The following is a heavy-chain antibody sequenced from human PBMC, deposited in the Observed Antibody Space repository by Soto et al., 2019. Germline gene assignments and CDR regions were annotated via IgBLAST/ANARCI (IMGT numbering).Heavy chain of an antibody. V-gene: IGHV1-18*04. CDR1: GYTFTTYG. Sequence: ASVKVSCKASGYTFTTYGFSWVRQAPGQGLEWLGWISGYNGNTNYAQRFQDRVTMTTDTSTSTAYLYLTSLSSDDTALYYCARARMVRGVVTYFFDLWGQGTPVTVSS. CDR3: ARARMVRGVVTYFFDL. D-gene: IGHD3-10*01. J-gene: IGHJ4*02. CDR2: ISGYNGNT.